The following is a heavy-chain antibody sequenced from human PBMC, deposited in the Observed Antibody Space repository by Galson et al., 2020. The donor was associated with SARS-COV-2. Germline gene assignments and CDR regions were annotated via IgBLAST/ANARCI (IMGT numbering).Heavy chain of an antibody. Sequence: GESLKISCAASGFTFSDYYMSWIRQAPGKGLEWVSYISSSSSYTNYADSVKGRFTISRDNAKNSLYLQMNSLRAEDTAVYYCAREGSGDYFDYWGQGTLVTVSS. CDR1: GFTFSDYY. D-gene: IGHD2-21*01. CDR2: ISSSSSYT. V-gene: IGHV3-11*06. J-gene: IGHJ4*02. CDR3: AREGSGDYFDY.